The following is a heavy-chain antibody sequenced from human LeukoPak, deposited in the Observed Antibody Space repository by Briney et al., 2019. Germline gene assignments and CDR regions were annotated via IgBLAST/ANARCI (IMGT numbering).Heavy chain of an antibody. CDR2: FYHSGGT. CDR3: VVLVAGSLDY. J-gene: IGHJ4*02. CDR1: GGSISSGGYY. Sequence: SQTLSLTCTVSGGSISSGGYYRSWIRQPPGKGLEWIGYFYHSGGTYYNPSLKSRVTISVDRSKNQFSLKLSSVTAADTAVYYCVVLVAGSLDYWGQGTLVTVSS. V-gene: IGHV4-30-2*01. D-gene: IGHD6-19*01.